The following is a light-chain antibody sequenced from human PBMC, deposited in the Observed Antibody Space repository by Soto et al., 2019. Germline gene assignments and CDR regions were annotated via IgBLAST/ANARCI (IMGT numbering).Light chain of an antibody. CDR1: QSVLYSRNNEKY. J-gene: IGKJ2*01. CDR2: WAS. Sequence: DIVMTQSPDSLAVSLGERATINCKSSQSVLYSRNNEKYLAWYQQKPGQPPKLLIYWASTRESGVPDRFSGSGSATDFTLTISNLQAEDVAVYYCQQYYTTPSYTFGQGTKLEIK. CDR3: QQYYTTPSYT. V-gene: IGKV4-1*01.